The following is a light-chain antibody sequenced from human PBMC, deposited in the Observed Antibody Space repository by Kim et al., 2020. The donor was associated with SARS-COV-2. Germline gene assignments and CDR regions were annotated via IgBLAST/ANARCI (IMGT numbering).Light chain of an antibody. CDR1: SSDVGGYNY. V-gene: IGLV2-8*01. CDR2: EVS. Sequence: GQSATLSCTGTSSDVGGYNYVSWYQQHPAKPPKLMIYEVSKRPSGVPDRFSGCKSGNTASLTGSGLQAEDEADYYCSSYAGSNNLVFGGGTQLTVL. J-gene: IGLJ3*02. CDR3: SSYAGSNNLV.